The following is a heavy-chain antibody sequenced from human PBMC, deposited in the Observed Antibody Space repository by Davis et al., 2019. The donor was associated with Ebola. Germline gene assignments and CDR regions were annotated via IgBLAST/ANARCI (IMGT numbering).Heavy chain of an antibody. D-gene: IGHD2-2*01. Sequence: SVKVSCKASGGTFSSYAISWVRQAPGQGLEWMGGIIPIFGTANYAQKFQGRVTITADKSTSTAYMELSSLRSDDTAVYYCARPPCTSCSMDVWGQGTTVTVSS. V-gene: IGHV1-69*06. CDR1: GGTFSSYA. CDR2: IIPIFGTA. CDR3: ARPPCTSCSMDV. J-gene: IGHJ6*02.